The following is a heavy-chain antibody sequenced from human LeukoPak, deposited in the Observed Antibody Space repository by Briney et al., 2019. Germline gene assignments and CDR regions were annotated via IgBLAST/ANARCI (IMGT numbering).Heavy chain of an antibody. V-gene: IGHV3-9*01. CDR3: AKDMGAGYYDSSGYRPRSFDY. CDR1: GLTFDDYA. J-gene: IGHJ4*02. CDR2: ISWNSGSI. D-gene: IGHD3-22*01. Sequence: GGSLRLSCAASGLTFDDYAMHWVRQAPGKGLEWVSGISWNSGSIGYADSVKGRFTISRDNAKNSLYLQMNSLRAEDTALYYCAKDMGAGYYDSSGYRPRSFDYWGQGTLVTVSS.